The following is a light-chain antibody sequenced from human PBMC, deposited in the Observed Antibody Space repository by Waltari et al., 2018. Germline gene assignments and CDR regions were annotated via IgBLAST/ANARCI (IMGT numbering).Light chain of an antibody. V-gene: IGKV6-21*01. CDR3: HQSDNLPYT. CDR2: YSS. CDR1: QSIGNS. J-gene: IGKJ2*01. Sequence: EVVLTQSPDFQSVTPKETVIITCRASQSIGNSLHWYQQKPDRSPKLLMEYSSQSFSGVPPRFSGSGSGTDFTLTINSLEAEDAATYYCHQSDNLPYTFGQGTTLEIK.